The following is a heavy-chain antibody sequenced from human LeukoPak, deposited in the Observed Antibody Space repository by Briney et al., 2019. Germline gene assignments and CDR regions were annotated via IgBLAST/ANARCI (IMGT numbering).Heavy chain of an antibody. CDR2: IDHVGRS. J-gene: IGHJ3*02. CDR3: ARPVYCSVTTCTGPLHI. D-gene: IGHD2-15*01. CDR1: GASLNNYY. V-gene: IGHV4-34*01. Sequence: SETLSLTCAVYGASLNNYYWAWIRQSPVKGLEWIGEIDHVGRSRYNPSLKSRLTISVDTSKNQFSLRLSSVTAADTALYFCARPVYCSVTTCTGPLHIWGQGTMVTVSS.